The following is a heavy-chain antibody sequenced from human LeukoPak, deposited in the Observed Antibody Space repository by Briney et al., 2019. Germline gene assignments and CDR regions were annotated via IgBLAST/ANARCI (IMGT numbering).Heavy chain of an antibody. V-gene: IGHV4-38-2*02. D-gene: IGHD5-12*01. Sequence: SETLSLTCAVSGFSISSGYYWGWIRQPPGKGLEWIGSIYHSGSTYYNPSLKSRVTISVATSRNQFSLKLNSVTAADTAVYYCARDPREGYSGPQYYYGTDVWGKGTTVTVSS. CDR3: ARDPREGYSGPQYYYGTDV. CDR1: GFSISSGYY. CDR2: IYHSGST. J-gene: IGHJ6*04.